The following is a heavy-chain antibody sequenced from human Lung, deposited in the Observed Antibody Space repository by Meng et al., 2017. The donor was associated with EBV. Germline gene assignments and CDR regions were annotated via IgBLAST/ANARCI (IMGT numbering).Heavy chain of an antibody. J-gene: IGHJ4*02. V-gene: IGHV3-11*01. D-gene: IGHD3-16*01. CDR3: AGHYDYIST. Sequence: HVQLVESGGGLVTSGGSLRLACAASGFTFRDYYMSWIRQAPGKGLEWISYISDSGSTVYYADSVKGRFTISRDNARDILYLQMNSLRADDTAVYYCAGHYDYISTWGQGTLVTVAS. CDR2: ISDSGSTV. CDR1: GFTFRDYY.